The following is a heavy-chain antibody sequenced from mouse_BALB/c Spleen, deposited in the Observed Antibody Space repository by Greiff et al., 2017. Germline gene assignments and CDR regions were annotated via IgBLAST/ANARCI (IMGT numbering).Heavy chain of an antibody. Sequence: DVKLVESGGGLVKPGGSLKLSCAASGFTFSSYAMSWVRQSPEKRLEWVAEISSGGSYTYYPDTVTGRFTISRDNAKNTLYLEMSSLRSEDTAMYYCARVGGGIYYDYDDLAYWGQGTLVTVSA. J-gene: IGHJ3*01. CDR2: ISSGGSYT. CDR1: GFTFSSYA. D-gene: IGHD2-4*01. CDR3: ARVGGGIYYDYDDLAY. V-gene: IGHV5-9-4*01.